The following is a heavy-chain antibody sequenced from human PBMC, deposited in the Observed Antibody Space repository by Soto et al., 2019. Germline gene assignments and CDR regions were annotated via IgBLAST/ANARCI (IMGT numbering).Heavy chain of an antibody. Sequence: SETLSLTCTVSGGSISSDSYYWGWIRQSPEKGLEWIASISYSGSTYYNPTLKSRLIISVDTSKSQFSLKLSSVTAADTAVYYCARHDDRLAVAASYWGQGTLVTVSS. CDR2: ISYSGST. CDR3: ARHDDRLAVAASY. J-gene: IGHJ4*02. CDR1: GGSISSDSYY. D-gene: IGHD6-19*01. V-gene: IGHV4-39*01.